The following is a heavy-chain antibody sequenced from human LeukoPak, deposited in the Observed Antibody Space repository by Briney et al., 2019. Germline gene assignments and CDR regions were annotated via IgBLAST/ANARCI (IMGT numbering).Heavy chain of an antibody. CDR2: INPSGGST. J-gene: IGHJ4*02. Sequence: GASVKVSCKASGYTFTSYYMHWVRQAPGQGLEWMGIINPSGGSTSYAQKFQGRVTMTRDTSISTAYMELSRLRSDDTAVYYCARDPVDIVATIHPYLDYWGQGTLVTVSS. D-gene: IGHD5-12*01. CDR1: GYTFTSYY. CDR3: ARDPVDIVATIHPYLDY. V-gene: IGHV1-46*01.